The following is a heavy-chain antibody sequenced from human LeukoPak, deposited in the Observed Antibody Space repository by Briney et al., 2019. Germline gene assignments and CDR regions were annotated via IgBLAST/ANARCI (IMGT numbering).Heavy chain of an antibody. J-gene: IGHJ4*02. CDR1: GFTFSSYW. D-gene: IGHD5-18*01. Sequence: QSGGSLRLSCAASGFTFSSYWMSWVRQAPGKGLEWVANIKQDGSEKYYVDSVKGRFTISRENAKNSLYLQMNSLRAEDTAVYYCARDGGGYSYGLGFDYWGQGTLVTVSS. V-gene: IGHV3-7*01. CDR2: IKQDGSEK. CDR3: ARDGGGYSYGLGFDY.